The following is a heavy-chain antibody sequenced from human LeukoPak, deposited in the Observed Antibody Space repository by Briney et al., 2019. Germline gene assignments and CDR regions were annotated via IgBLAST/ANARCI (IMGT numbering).Heavy chain of an antibody. CDR2: LNPNSGGT. D-gene: IGHD1-26*01. V-gene: IGHV1-2*02. CDR1: GYTFTAFF. CDR3: ARVGAAYQDSNC. Sequence: GASVKVSCKTSGYTFTAFFIHWVRQAPGQGLEWMGWLNPNSGGTNYAQKFQGRVTMTRDTSISTAYMELSRLRSDDTAVYFCARVGAAYQDSNCGGQGTLVTVSS. J-gene: IGHJ4*02.